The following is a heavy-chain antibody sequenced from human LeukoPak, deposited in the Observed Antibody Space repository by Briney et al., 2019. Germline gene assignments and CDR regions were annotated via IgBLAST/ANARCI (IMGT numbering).Heavy chain of an antibody. CDR3: ASPYGSGRHFDY. Sequence: SVKVSCKASGGTFSSYAISWVRQAPGQGLEWMGGIIPIFGTANYAQKFQGRVTITADESTSTAYMELSSLRSEDTAVYYCASPYGSGRHFDYWGQGTLVTVSS. CDR1: GGTFSSYA. CDR2: IIPIFGTA. V-gene: IGHV1-69*13. J-gene: IGHJ4*02. D-gene: IGHD3-10*01.